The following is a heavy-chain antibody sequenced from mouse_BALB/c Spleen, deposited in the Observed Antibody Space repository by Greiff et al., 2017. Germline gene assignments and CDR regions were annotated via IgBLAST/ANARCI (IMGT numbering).Heavy chain of an antibody. CDR3: ARGGYGNYGVAY. Sequence: EVHLVESGGGLVKPGGSLKLSCAASGFTFSDYYMYWVRQTPEKRLEWVATISDGGSYTYYPDSVKGRFTISRDNAKNNLYLQMSSLKSEDTAMYYCARGGYGNYGVAYWGQGTLVTVSA. V-gene: IGHV5-4*02. CDR1: GFTFSDYY. J-gene: IGHJ3*01. CDR2: ISDGGSYT. D-gene: IGHD2-10*02.